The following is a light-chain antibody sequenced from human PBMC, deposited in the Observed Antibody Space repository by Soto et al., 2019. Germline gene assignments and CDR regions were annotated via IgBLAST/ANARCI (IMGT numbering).Light chain of an antibody. CDR2: EVN. V-gene: IGLV2-14*01. CDR3: SSYTSSRPL. Sequence: QSALTQPASVSGSPGQSITISCTGTSSDVGGYKYVSWYQQYPGKAPKVMIYEVNNRPSGVSNRFSGSKSGNTASLTISGLQAEDEADYYFSSYTSSRPLFGGGTKLTVL. CDR1: SSDVGGYKY. J-gene: IGLJ2*01.